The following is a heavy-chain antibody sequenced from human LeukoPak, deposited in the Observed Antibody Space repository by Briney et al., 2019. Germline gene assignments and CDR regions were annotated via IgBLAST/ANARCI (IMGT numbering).Heavy chain of an antibody. V-gene: IGHV4-59*01. Sequence: KPSETLSPTCTVSGGSISSYYWSWIRQPPGKGLEWIGYIYYSGSTNYNPSLKSRVTISVDTSKNQFSLKLSSVTAADTAVYYCARESECGGDCYSGAFDIWGQGTMVTVSS. CDR3: ARESECGGDCYSGAFDI. J-gene: IGHJ3*02. D-gene: IGHD2-21*02. CDR2: IYYSGST. CDR1: GGSISSYY.